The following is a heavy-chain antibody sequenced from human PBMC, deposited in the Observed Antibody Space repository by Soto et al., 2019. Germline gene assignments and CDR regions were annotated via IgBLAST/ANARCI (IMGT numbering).Heavy chain of an antibody. J-gene: IGHJ5*02. CDR2: IYYSGST. CDR3: ASYQHGYDFWSGYSTLNGRGFDP. D-gene: IGHD3-3*01. V-gene: IGHV4-30-4*01. Sequence: QVQLQESGPGLVKPSQTLSLTCTVSGGSISSGDYYWSWIRQPPGKGLEWIGYIYYSGSTSYNPSLKSRVTISVDTSKKQFSLKLSSVTAADTAVYYCASYQHGYDFWSGYSTLNGRGFDPCVQGTLVTVSS. CDR1: GGSISSGDYY.